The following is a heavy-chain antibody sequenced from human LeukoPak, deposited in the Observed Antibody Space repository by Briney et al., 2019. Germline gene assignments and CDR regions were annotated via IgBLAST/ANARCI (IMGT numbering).Heavy chain of an antibody. Sequence: GGSLRLSCAASGFTFSSYGMIWVRQAPGKGLEWVSAISGSGGSTYYADSVKGRFTISRDNSKNTLYLQMKSLRAEDTAVYYCARDSGNYLDAFDIWGQGTMVTVSS. CDR3: ARDSGNYLDAFDI. CDR2: ISGSGGST. CDR1: GFTFSSYG. J-gene: IGHJ3*02. V-gene: IGHV3-23*01. D-gene: IGHD1-7*01.